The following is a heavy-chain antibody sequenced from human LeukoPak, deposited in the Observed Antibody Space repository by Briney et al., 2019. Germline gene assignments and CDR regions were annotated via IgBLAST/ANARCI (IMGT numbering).Heavy chain of an antibody. CDR2: INHSGST. CDR1: GRSFSGYY. V-gene: IGHV4-34*01. CDR3: ARASLGYCSSTSCYNWFDP. D-gene: IGHD2-2*01. Sequence: SETLSLTCAVYGRSFSGYYWSWIRQPPGKGLEWIGEINHSGSTNYNPSFKSRVTISVDTPKNQFSLKLSSVTAADTAVYYCARASLGYCSSTSCYNWFDPWGQGTLVTVSS. J-gene: IGHJ5*02.